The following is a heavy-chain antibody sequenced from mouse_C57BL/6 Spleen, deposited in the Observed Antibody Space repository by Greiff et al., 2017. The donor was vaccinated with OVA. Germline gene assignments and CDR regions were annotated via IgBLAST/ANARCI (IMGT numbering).Heavy chain of an antibody. Sequence: VQLQQPGTELVKPGASVKLPCKASGYTFTSYWMHWVKQRPGQGLEWIGNINPSNGGTNYNEKFKSKATLTVDKSSSTAYMQLSRLTSEDSAVYYCAKGDGWGSYLDYWGQGTTLTVSS. CDR1: GYTFTSYW. CDR3: AKGDGWGSYLDY. CDR2: INPSNGGT. J-gene: IGHJ2*01. V-gene: IGHV1-53*01. D-gene: IGHD2-3*01.